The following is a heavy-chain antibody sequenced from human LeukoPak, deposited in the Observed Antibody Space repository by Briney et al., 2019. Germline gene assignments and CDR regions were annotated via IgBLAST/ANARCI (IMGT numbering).Heavy chain of an antibody. Sequence: SQTLSLTCAISGDSVSISSAAWNWIRQSPSRGLEWLGRTYYRSKWSDGYATSVKSRITIKPDTSKNQFSLQLNSVTPEDTAVYYCARGGGAMDVWGQGTTVTVSS. V-gene: IGHV6-1*01. CDR3: ARGGGAMDV. J-gene: IGHJ6*02. CDR2: TYYRSKWSD. D-gene: IGHD3-16*01. CDR1: GDSVSISSAA.